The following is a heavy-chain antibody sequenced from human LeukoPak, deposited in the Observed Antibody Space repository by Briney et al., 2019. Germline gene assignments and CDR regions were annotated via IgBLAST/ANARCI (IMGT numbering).Heavy chain of an antibody. CDR1: GGSISSYY. CDR3: AREGGGSSGSYSDYYYYYYGMDV. V-gene: IGHV4-59*01. Sequence: PSETLSLTCTVSGGSISSYYWSWIRQPPGKGLEWIGYTYYSGSTNYNPSLKGRVTISVDTSKNQFSLKLSSVTAADTAVYYCAREGGGSSGSYSDYYYYYYGMDVWGQGTTVTVSS. J-gene: IGHJ6*02. D-gene: IGHD3-10*01. CDR2: TYYSGST.